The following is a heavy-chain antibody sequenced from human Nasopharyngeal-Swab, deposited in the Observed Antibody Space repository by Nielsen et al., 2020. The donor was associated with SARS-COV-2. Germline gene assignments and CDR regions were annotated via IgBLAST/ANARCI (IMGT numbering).Heavy chain of an antibody. V-gene: IGHV3-48*03. Sequence: GESLKISCAASGFTFSSYEMNWVRQAPGKGLEWVSYISRSGGTKYYADSVKGRFTISRDNAKNSLYLQMNSLRAEDTAVYYCARDNHGDNWNDGWFDPWGQGTLVTVSS. CDR1: GFTFSSYE. CDR2: ISRSGGTK. CDR3: ARDNHGDNWNDGWFDP. J-gene: IGHJ5*02. D-gene: IGHD1-20*01.